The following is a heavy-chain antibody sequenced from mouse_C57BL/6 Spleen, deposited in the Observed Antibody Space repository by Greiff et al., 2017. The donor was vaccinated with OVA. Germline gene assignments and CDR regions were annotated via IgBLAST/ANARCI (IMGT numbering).Heavy chain of an antibody. CDR2: IWSGGST. CDR3: ARNRVTTVVAYYARDY. CDR1: GFSLTSYG. J-gene: IGHJ4*01. D-gene: IGHD1-1*01. Sequence: QVQLQQSGPGLVQPSQSLSITCTVSGFSLTSYGVHWVRQSPGKGLEWLGVIWSGGSTDYNAAFISRLSISKDNSKSQVFFKMNSLQADDTAIYYCARNRVTTVVAYYARDYWGQGTSVTVSS. V-gene: IGHV2-2*01.